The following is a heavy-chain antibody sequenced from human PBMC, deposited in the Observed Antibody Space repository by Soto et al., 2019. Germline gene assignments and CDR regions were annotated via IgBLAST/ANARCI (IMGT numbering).Heavy chain of an antibody. CDR1: GGSISSGDYY. D-gene: IGHD4-17*01. CDR3: ARDKKWDYGDYYYMDV. Sequence: QVQLQESGPGLVKPSQTLSLACTVSGGSISSGDYYWSWIRQHPGKGLEWIGYIYYSGTTNYNPSLMSRVTISVDTSKNQFSLKLSSVTVADTAVYYCARDKKWDYGDYYYMDVWGKGTTVTVSS. V-gene: IGHV4-31*03. CDR2: IYYSGTT. J-gene: IGHJ6*03.